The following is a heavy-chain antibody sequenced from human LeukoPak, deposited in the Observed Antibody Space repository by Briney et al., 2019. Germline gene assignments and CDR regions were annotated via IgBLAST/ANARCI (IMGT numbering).Heavy chain of an antibody. D-gene: IGHD2-2*01. CDR3: ARGYGSTPTY. CDR2: TNSDGSST. Sequence: GGSLRLSCAASGFTFSSYAMSWVRQAPGKGLVWVSRTNSDGSSTSYADSVKGRFTISRDNAKNTPYLQMNSLRAEDTAVYYCARGYGSTPTYWGQGTLVTVSS. CDR1: GFTFSSYA. J-gene: IGHJ4*02. V-gene: IGHV3-74*01.